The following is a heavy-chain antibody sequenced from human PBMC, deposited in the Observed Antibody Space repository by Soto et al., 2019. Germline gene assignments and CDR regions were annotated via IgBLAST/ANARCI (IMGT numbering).Heavy chain of an antibody. D-gene: IGHD4-4*01. CDR1: GFTFSLYT. V-gene: IGHV3-21*01. CDR2: ISTRSAYI. Sequence: GGSLRLSCAASGFTFSLYTMNWVRQAPGKGLEWVSSISTRSAYIYYADSVRGRFTISRDDANNSLFLQMNSLSAEDTALYYCARATVTTEGLDVWGLGTTVTVSS. J-gene: IGHJ6*02. CDR3: ARATVTTEGLDV.